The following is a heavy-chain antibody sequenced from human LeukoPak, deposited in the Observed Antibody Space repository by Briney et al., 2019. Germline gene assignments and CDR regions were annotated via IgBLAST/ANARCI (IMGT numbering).Heavy chain of an antibody. Sequence: ASVKVSCKASGGTFSSYAISWVRQAPGQGLEWMGGIIPIFGTANYAQKFQGRVTITADESTSTAYMELSSLRSEDTAVYYCATPRGPKLVPQYYYYGMDVWGQGTTVTVSS. CDR1: GGTFSSYA. CDR2: IIPIFGTA. J-gene: IGHJ6*02. CDR3: ATPRGPKLVPQYYYYGMDV. V-gene: IGHV1-69*13. D-gene: IGHD6-6*01.